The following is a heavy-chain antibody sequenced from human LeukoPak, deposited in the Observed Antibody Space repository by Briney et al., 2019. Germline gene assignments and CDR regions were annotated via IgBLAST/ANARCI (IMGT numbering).Heavy chain of an antibody. CDR2: FDPEDGET. J-gene: IGHJ4*02. V-gene: IGHV1-24*01. D-gene: IGHD1-26*01. CDR3: ATHSGGSYWYDY. Sequence: ASVKVSCKVSGYTITELSMHWVRQAPGKGLESMGGFDPEDGETIYAQKFQGRVTMTEDTSTDTAYMELSSLRSEDTAVYYCATHSGGSYWYDYWGQGTLFTVSS. CDR1: GYTITELS.